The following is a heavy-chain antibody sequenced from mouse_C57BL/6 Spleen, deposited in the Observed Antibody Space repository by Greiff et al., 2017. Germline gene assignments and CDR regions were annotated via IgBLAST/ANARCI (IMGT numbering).Heavy chain of an antibody. Sequence: EVQLQQSGPGLVKPSQSLSLTCSVTGYSITSGYYWNWIRQFPGNKLEWMGYISYDGSNNYNPSLKNRISITRDTSKNQFFLKLNSVTTEDTATYYCARGDYPAWFAYWGQGTLVTVSA. J-gene: IGHJ3*01. CDR1: GYSITSGYY. CDR2: ISYDGSN. D-gene: IGHD2-4*01. V-gene: IGHV3-6*01. CDR3: ARGDYPAWFAY.